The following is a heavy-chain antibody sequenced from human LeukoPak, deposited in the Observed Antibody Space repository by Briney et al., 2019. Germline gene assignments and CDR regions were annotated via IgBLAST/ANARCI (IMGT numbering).Heavy chain of an antibody. J-gene: IGHJ2*01. V-gene: IGHV4-34*01. CDR1: GGSFSGYY. Sequence: SETLSLTCAVYGGSFSGYYWSWIRQLPGKGLEWIGEINHSGSTNYNPSLKSRVTISVDTSKNQFSLKLSSVTAADTAVYYCARGGGAYYYGSGSTFGLWGRGTLVTVSS. D-gene: IGHD3-10*01. CDR2: INHSGST. CDR3: ARGGGAYYYGSGSTFGL.